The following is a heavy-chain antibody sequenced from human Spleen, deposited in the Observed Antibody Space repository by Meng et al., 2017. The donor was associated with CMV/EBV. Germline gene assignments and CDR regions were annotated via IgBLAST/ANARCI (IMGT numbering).Heavy chain of an antibody. CDR3: ARVNIVVVVAATGFDI. CDR2: ISSGSSYI. Sequence: GGSLRLSCAASGFTFSRHTMNWVRQAPGKGLEWVSSISSGSSYIFNADSVKGRFTISRDNAKNSLYLQMNSLRAEDTAVYYCARVNIVVVVAATGFDIWGQGTMVTVSS. CDR1: GFTFSRHT. V-gene: IGHV3-21*01. D-gene: IGHD2-15*01. J-gene: IGHJ3*02.